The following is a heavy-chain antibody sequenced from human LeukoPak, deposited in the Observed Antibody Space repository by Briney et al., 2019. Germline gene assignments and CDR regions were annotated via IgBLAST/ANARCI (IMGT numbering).Heavy chain of an antibody. CDR2: ISGSGGST. J-gene: IGHJ4*02. D-gene: IGHD4-17*01. CDR3: AKDHDYGDYYFFDY. CDR1: GFTFNNFA. Sequence: GGSLRLSCAASGFTFNNFAMSWVRQAPEKGLEWVSGISGSGGSTYYADSVKGRFTISRDNSKNTLYLQMNSLRAEDTAVYYCAKDHDYGDYYFFDYWGQGTLVTVSS. V-gene: IGHV3-23*01.